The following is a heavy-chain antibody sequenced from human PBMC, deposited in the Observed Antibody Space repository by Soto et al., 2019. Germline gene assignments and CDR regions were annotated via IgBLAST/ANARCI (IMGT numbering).Heavy chain of an antibody. Sequence: PGGSLRLSCTPSGFTFGDYAMSWFRQAPGKGLEWVGFIRSKTYGGTTEYAASVKGRFIISRDDSKSIAYLQMNSQKTEDTAVYYCTRVKWCYYDSSGYVGPFAYSGQGTLVTV. CDR2: IRSKTYGGTT. CDR3: TRVKWCYYDSSGYVGPFAY. CDR1: GFTFGDYA. V-gene: IGHV3-49*03. J-gene: IGHJ4*02. D-gene: IGHD3-22*01.